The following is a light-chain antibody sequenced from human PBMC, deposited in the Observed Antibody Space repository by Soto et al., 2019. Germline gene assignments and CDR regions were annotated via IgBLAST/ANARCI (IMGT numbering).Light chain of an antibody. V-gene: IGKV3-15*01. CDR3: QQYSDWPWT. J-gene: IGKJ1*01. CDR1: QSLTTD. CDR2: RAS. Sequence: DIVMTQSPATLSVSPGERATFSCRASQSLTTDLAWYQQRPGQVPRLLIYRASTRATGIPARFSGSGSGTEFTLTISSLQSEDFAVYYCQQYSDWPWTFGQGTKVDIK.